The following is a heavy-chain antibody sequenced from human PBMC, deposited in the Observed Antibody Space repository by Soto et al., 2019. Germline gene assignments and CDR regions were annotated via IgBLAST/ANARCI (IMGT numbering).Heavy chain of an antibody. J-gene: IGHJ5*02. CDR3: ARRADCSGGSCYSSWFDP. CDR1: GYSFTSYW. V-gene: IGHV5-51*01. CDR2: IYPGDSDT. D-gene: IGHD2-15*01. Sequence: PGESLKISCKGSGYSFTSYWIGWVRQMPGKGLEWMGIIYPGDSDTSYSPSFQGQVTISADKSISTAYLQWSSLKASDTAMYYCARRADCSGGSCYSSWFDPWGQGTLVTVSS.